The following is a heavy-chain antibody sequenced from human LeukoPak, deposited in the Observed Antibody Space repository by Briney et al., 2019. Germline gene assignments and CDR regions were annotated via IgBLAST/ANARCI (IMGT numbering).Heavy chain of an antibody. CDR2: LYSGGNT. CDR3: ARVAVIVVEYYFDY. J-gene: IGHJ4*02. CDR1: GFTVSSNH. Sequence: GGSLRLSCAASGFTVSSNHMSWVRQAPGKGLEWVSVLYSGGNTYYADSVKGRFTISRDNSKNTLYLQMNSLRAEDTAVYYCARVAVIVVEYYFDYWGQGTLVTVSS. D-gene: IGHD3-22*01. V-gene: IGHV3-66*01.